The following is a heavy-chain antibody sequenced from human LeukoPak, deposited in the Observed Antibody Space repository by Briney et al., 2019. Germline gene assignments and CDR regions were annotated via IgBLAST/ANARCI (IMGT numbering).Heavy chain of an antibody. Sequence: SETLSLTCTVSGGSISSYYWSWIRQPPGKGLEWIGYIYYSGSTNYNPSLKSRVTISVDTSKNQFSLKLSSVTAADTAVYYCARDTMVRGLWYSENAFDIWGQGTMVTVSS. CDR3: ARDTMVRGLWYSENAFDI. CDR2: IYYSGST. CDR1: GGSISSYY. D-gene: IGHD3-10*01. J-gene: IGHJ3*02. V-gene: IGHV4-59*01.